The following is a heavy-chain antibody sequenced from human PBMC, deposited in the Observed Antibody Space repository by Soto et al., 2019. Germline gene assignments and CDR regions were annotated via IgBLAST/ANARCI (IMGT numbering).Heavy chain of an antibody. J-gene: IGHJ4*02. Sequence: EVQLLESGGGLVQPGGSLRLSCAASGFTFSSYAMSWVRQAPGKGLEWVSAISGSGGSTYYADSVKGRFTISRDNSKNTLYLQMNSLRAEDTAVYYCAKTHGSGSYYITFFDYWGQGTLVTVSS. CDR2: ISGSGGST. D-gene: IGHD3-10*01. CDR3: AKTHGSGSYYITFFDY. V-gene: IGHV3-23*01. CDR1: GFTFSSYA.